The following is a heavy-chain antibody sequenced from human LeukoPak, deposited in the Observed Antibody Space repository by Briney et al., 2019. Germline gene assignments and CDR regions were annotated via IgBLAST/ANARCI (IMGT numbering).Heavy chain of an antibody. Sequence: AGGSLRLSCTASGFTLSSYSMHWVRQAPGKGLEWVAYINTRSSTIYYADSVKGRFSVSRDNAKSSLFLEMNSLRAEDTAVYYCAVMAVIIVDAVDIWGQGTMVTVSS. CDR1: GFTLSSYS. CDR3: AVMAVIIVDAVDI. J-gene: IGHJ3*02. CDR2: INTRSSTI. D-gene: IGHD5-24*01. V-gene: IGHV3-48*01.